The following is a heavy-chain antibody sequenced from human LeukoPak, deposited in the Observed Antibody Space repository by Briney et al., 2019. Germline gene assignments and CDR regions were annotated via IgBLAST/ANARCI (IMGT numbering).Heavy chain of an antibody. CDR1: GGSISSYY. V-gene: IGHV4-59*01. J-gene: IGHJ5*02. D-gene: IGHD6-13*01. CDR3: ARRIGYSSSWSNWFDP. Sequence: PSETLSLTCTVSGGSISSYYWSWIRQPPGKGLEWIGYIYYSGSTNYNPSLKSRVTISVDTSKNQFSLKLSSVTAADTAVYYCARRIGYSSSWSNWFDPWGQGTLVTVSS. CDR2: IYYSGST.